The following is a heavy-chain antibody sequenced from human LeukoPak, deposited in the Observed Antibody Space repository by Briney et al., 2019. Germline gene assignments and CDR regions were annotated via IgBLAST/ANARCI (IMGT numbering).Heavy chain of an antibody. D-gene: IGHD5-12*01. J-gene: IGHJ4*02. CDR1: GFTFSRYA. CDR2: FSGSGDST. V-gene: IGHV3-23*01. CDR3: AKAGSLATPTPYCFDY. Sequence: GGSLRLSCAASGFTFSRYAMSWVRQAPGKGLEWVSTFSGSGDSTYYADSVKGRFTISRDNSKNTLYLQMNSLRAEDTAVYYCAKAGSLATPTPYCFDYWGQGTLVTVSS.